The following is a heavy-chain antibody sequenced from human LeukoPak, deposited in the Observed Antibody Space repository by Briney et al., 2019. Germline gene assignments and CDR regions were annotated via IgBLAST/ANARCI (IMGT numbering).Heavy chain of an antibody. V-gene: IGHV1-18*01. Sequence: ASVKVSCKSSAYTFTSYGISWVRQAPGQGLEWMGWISAYNGNTNYSQKLQVRVTMTTDTATTTAYMELRSLRSDDTAVYYCARDSMVRGVIGYWGQGTLVTVSS. D-gene: IGHD3-10*01. CDR2: ISAYNGNT. CDR1: AYTFTSYG. CDR3: ARDSMVRGVIGY. J-gene: IGHJ4*02.